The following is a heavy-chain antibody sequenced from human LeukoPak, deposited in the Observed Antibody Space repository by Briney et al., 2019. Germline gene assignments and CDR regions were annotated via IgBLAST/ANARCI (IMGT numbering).Heavy chain of an antibody. J-gene: IGHJ4*02. CDR2: FSTEIGNT. CDR1: GYSFHDLG. CDR3: ARDRYGYGGGGSGFLFDC. Sequence: PGPSVNVSCKASGYSFHDLGISWVRQAPGQGLEWMGGFSTEIGNTNYAHRLQGTLTRTRDTSAGTVYMEFSSLTSDDTAVYYCARDRYGYGGGGSGFLFDCWGQGTLVTVSS. V-gene: IGHV1-18*01. D-gene: IGHD2-15*01.